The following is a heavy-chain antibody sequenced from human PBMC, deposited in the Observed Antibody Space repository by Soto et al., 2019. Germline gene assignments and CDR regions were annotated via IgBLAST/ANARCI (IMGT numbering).Heavy chain of an antibody. CDR2: IYPGDSDT. D-gene: IGHD6-6*01. J-gene: IGHJ6*02. Sequence: GESLKISCKGSGYSFTSYWIGWVRQMPGKGLEWMGIIYPGDSDTRYSPSFQGQVTISADKSISTAYLQWSSLKASDTAMYYCASIAARPPHCYGMDVWGQGTTVTVSS. CDR1: GYSFTSYW. CDR3: ASIAARPPHCYGMDV. V-gene: IGHV5-51*01.